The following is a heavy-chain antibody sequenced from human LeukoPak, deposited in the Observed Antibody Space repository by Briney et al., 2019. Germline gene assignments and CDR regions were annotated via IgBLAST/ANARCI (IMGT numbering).Heavy chain of an antibody. CDR1: GFTFSSYA. CDR2: ISASGVTT. J-gene: IGHJ1*01. V-gene: IGHV3-23*01. Sequence: GGSLRLSCEASGFTFSSYAMSWVRQAPGKGLEWVSAISASGVTTHYAGSVKGRFSISRDNSKNTLYLQMNSLRAEDTALYYCAKKVVVGATSPYSDFQDWGQGTLVTVSS. CDR3: AKKVVVGATSPYSDFQD. D-gene: IGHD1-26*01.